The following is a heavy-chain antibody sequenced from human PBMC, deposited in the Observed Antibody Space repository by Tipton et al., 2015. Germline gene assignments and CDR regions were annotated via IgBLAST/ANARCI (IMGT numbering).Heavy chain of an antibody. CDR3: ARFVSGGYCYFGMDV. CDR2: ISYNGST. CDR1: GASISSYS. D-gene: IGHD3-10*01. V-gene: IGHV4-59*01. Sequence: TLSLTCTVSGASISSYSWSWIRQPPGKGLEWMGYISYNGSTNYNPSLKSRVTISVDTSKNQCSLNLSSVTAADTAVYYCARFVSGGYCYFGMDVWGQGPTVPVSS. J-gene: IGHJ6*02.